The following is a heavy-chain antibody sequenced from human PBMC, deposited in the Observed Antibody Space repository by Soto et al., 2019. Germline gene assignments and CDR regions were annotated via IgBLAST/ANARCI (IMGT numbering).Heavy chain of an antibody. J-gene: IGHJ4*02. CDR1: GFTFSSYA. CDR2: ISGSGDST. D-gene: IGHD4-17*01. CDR3: AKSSLYGGNGFDY. V-gene: IGHV3-23*01. Sequence: PGGSLRLSCAASGFTFSSYAMSWVRQAPGKGLEWVSAISGSGDSTYYADSVKGRFTISRDNSKNTLYLQMNSLRAEDTAVYYCAKSSLYGGNGFDYWGQGTLVTVSS.